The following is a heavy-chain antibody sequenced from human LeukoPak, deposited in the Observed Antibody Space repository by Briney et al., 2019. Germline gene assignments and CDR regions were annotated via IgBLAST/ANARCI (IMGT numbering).Heavy chain of an antibody. V-gene: IGHV3-21*01. D-gene: IGHD6-19*01. CDR1: GFTFSSYS. CDR3: ATLGGSGWYS. J-gene: IGHJ4*02. CDR2: ISSSSSYI. Sequence: PGGSLRLSCAASGFTFSSYSMNWVRQAPGKGLEWVSSISSSSSYIYYADSVKGRFTIPRDNAKNSLYLQMNSLRAEDTAVYYCATLGGSGWYSWGQGTLVTVSS.